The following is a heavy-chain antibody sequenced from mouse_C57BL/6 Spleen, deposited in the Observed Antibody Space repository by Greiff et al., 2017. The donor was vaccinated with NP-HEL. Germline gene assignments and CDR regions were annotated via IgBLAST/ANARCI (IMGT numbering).Heavy chain of an antibody. CDR2: LYPRSGNT. Sequence: QVQLQQSGAELARPGASVKLSCKASGYTFTSYGISWVKQRTGPGLEWIGELYPRSGNTYYNEKFKGKATLTADKASSTSYMELRSLTSEDSAVYFCARGELWSIMDYWGQGTSVTVSS. J-gene: IGHJ4*01. D-gene: IGHD1-1*02. CDR1: GYTFTSYG. V-gene: IGHV1-81*01. CDR3: ARGELWSIMDY.